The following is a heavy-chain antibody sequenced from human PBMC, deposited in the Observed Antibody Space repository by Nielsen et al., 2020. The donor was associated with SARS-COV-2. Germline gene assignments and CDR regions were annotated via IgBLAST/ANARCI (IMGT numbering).Heavy chain of an antibody. V-gene: IGHV3-23*01. CDR2: IKRSGGST. CDR3: TKEGRGSKFSFDY. J-gene: IGHJ4*02. D-gene: IGHD6-13*01. CDR1: GFTFDNYA. Sequence: GGSLRLSCAASGFTFDNYAMTWVRQAPGKGLEWVSVIKRSGGSTYYADSVKGRFTISRDNSRSTMFLQMDSLRTEDTAVYFCTKEGRGSKFSFDYWGQGTLVTVSP.